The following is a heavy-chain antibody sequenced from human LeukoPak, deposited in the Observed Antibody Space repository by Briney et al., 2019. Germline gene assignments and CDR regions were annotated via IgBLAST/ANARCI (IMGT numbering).Heavy chain of an antibody. J-gene: IGHJ4*02. V-gene: IGHV3-23*01. D-gene: IGHD3-22*01. CDR2: ISGGGGST. Sequence: GGSLRLSCAASGFTFSSYAMSWVRQAPGKGLEWVSAISGGGGSTYCADSVKGRFTISRDNSKNTLYLQMNSLRAEDTAVYYCAKDLKYYYYDSSGYLFDYWGQGTLVTVSS. CDR3: AKDLKYYYYDSSGYLFDY. CDR1: GFTFSSYA.